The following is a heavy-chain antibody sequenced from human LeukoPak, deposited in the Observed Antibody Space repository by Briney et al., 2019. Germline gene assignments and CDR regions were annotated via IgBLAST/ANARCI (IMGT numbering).Heavy chain of an antibody. CDR1: GFTFSNYW. D-gene: IGHD6-13*01. CDR3: ARDPPRKQQLLPGDY. J-gene: IGHJ4*02. Sequence: GGSLRLSCAASGFTFSNYWMSWVRQAPGKGLEWVANIKEDGSDKFYVESVKGRFTISRDNAKNSLFLQMSSLRAEDTAVYYCARDPPRKQQLLPGDYWGQGTLVTVSS. V-gene: IGHV3-7*04. CDR2: IKEDGSDK.